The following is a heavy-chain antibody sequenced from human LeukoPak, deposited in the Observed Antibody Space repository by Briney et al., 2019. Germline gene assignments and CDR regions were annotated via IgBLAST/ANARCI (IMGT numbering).Heavy chain of an antibody. CDR1: GGSINSSSYF. V-gene: IGHV4-39*01. D-gene: IGHD3-10*01. CDR2: IYYSGST. Sequence: TSETLSLTCTVSGGSINSSSYFWGWIRQPPGKGLEWIGTIYYSGSTYYNPSLKSRVTISVDTSKNQFSLKLSSVTASDTAVYYCARRFAPSRNDAFDIWGQGTMVTVSS. J-gene: IGHJ3*02. CDR3: ARRFAPSRNDAFDI.